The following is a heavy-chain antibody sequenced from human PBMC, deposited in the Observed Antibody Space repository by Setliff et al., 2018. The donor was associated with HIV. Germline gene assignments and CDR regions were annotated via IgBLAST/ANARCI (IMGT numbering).Heavy chain of an antibody. CDR2: ISSSGNTI. Sequence: GGSLRLSCSASGFTFRSYEMNWVRQAPGKVLEWLSYISSSGNTIYYTDSLKGRFTISIDNARSSLYLEMNSLRAEDTAVYYCARDRGKSGGVLPGWFDSWGQGTLVTVSS. V-gene: IGHV3-48*03. CDR3: ARDRGKSGGVLPGWFDS. CDR1: GFTFRSYE. J-gene: IGHJ5*01. D-gene: IGHD2-15*01.